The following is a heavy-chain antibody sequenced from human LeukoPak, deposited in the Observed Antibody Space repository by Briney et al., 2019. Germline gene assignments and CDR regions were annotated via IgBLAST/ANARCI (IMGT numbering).Heavy chain of an antibody. Sequence: ASVKVSCKASGYTFTGYYMHWVRQAPGQGLEWMGWINPNSGGTNYAQKFQGWVTMTRDTSISTAYMELSRLRSDDTAVYYCARDQLDSSGWYPYYYYGMDVWGQGTTVTVSS. D-gene: IGHD6-19*01. CDR1: GYTFTGYY. CDR2: INPNSGGT. CDR3: ARDQLDSSGWYPYYYYGMDV. J-gene: IGHJ6*02. V-gene: IGHV1-2*04.